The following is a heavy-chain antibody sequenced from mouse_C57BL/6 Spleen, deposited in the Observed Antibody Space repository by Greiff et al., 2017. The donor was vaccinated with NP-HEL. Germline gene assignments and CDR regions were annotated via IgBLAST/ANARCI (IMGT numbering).Heavy chain of an antibody. J-gene: IGHJ2*01. Sequence: EVQLVESGGGLVQPKGSLKLSCAASGFSFNTYAMNWVRQAPGKGLEWVARIRSKSNNYATYYADSVKDRFTISRDDSESMLYLKMNNLKTEDTAMYYCVGQGKLDNYLDYWGQGTTLTVSS. CDR2: IRSKSNNYAT. CDR1: GFSFNTYA. CDR3: VGQGKLDNYLDY. D-gene: IGHD4-1*01. V-gene: IGHV10-1*01.